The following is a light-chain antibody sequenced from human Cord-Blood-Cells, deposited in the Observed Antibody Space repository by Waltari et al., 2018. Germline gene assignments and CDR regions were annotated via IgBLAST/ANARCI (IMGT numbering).Light chain of an antibody. V-gene: IGLV2-23*03. CDR3: CSYAGSSTFYVV. Sequence: QSALTQPASVSGSPGQSITISCTGTSSDVGSYNLVSWYQQHPGKAPKLMIYEGSKRPSGLSNRCSGSKSGNTASLTISGLQAEDEADYYCCSYAGSSTFYVVFGGGTKLTVL. CDR2: EGS. CDR1: SSDVGSYNL. J-gene: IGLJ2*01.